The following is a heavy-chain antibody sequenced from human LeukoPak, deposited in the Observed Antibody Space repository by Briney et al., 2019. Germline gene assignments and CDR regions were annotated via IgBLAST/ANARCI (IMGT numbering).Heavy chain of an antibody. V-gene: IGHV3-48*04. J-gene: IGHJ4*02. CDR1: GFSFSSYS. CDR3: ATLGRNYFDY. Sequence: PGGSLRLPCAASGFSFSSYSMNWVRKAPGKGLEWVSYISSSGSAIYYADSVKGRFTISRDNAKNSLYLQMNSPRAEDTAVYYCATLGRNYFDYWGQGTLVTVSS. D-gene: IGHD2-15*01. CDR2: ISSSGSAI.